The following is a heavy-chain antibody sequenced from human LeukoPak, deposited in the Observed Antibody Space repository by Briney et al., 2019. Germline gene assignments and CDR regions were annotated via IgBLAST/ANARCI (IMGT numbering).Heavy chain of an antibody. Sequence: GGSLRLSCAASGFTFSSYAITWVRQAPGKGLEWVSAVSSNGAKTYYADSVKGRFTISRDNSKNTLYLQMNSLRAEDTAVYYCARDDYGDYISYYFDYWGQGTLVTVSS. CDR1: GFTFSSYA. J-gene: IGHJ4*02. CDR2: VSSNGAKT. D-gene: IGHD4-17*01. V-gene: IGHV3-23*01. CDR3: ARDDYGDYISYYFDY.